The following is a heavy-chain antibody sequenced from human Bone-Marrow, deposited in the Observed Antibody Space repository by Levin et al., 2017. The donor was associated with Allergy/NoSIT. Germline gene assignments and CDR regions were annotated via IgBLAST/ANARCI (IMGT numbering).Heavy chain of an antibody. CDR2: IWYDGSNK. CDR1: GFTFSSYG. V-gene: IGHV3-33*01. D-gene: IGHD3-9*01. J-gene: IGHJ3*02. CDR3: ARDGGHYDILTGYWFDAFDI. Sequence: GESLKISCAASGFTFSSYGMHWVRQAPGKGLEWVAVIWYDGSNKYYADSVKGRFTISRDNSKNTLYLQMNSLRAEDTAVYYCARDGGHYDILTGYWFDAFDIWGQGTMVTVSS.